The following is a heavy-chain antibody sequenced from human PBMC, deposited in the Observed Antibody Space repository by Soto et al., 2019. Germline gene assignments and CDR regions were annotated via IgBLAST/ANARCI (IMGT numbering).Heavy chain of an antibody. CDR2: IKGKSDGVTT. D-gene: IGHD6-6*01. CDR3: TTDRLRYSSSSVLTLDY. V-gene: IGHV3-15*01. Sequence: PGGSLRLSCATSGFAFTNAWMIWVRQAPGKGLEWVARIKGKSDGVTTDYAAPVKGRFTISRDDSKNTLCLQMNGLRTDDTAVYYCTTDRLRYSSSSVLTLDYWGQGTLVTVSS. J-gene: IGHJ4*02. CDR1: GFAFTNAW.